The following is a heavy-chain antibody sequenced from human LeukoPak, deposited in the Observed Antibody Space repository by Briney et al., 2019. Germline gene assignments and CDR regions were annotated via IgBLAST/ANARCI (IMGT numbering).Heavy chain of an antibody. V-gene: IGHV3-21*01. CDR2: ITTSSSYI. CDR1: GFTFSRSS. J-gene: IGHJ4*02. D-gene: IGHD3-22*01. CDR3: ATGGVHYYDSSADY. Sequence: GGSLRLSCAASGFTFSRSSMNWVRQAPGKGLEWVSSITTSSSYIYYADSVKGRFTISRDYAKNSLYLQMDSLRGEDTAVYYCATGGVHYYDSSADYWGQGTLVTVSS.